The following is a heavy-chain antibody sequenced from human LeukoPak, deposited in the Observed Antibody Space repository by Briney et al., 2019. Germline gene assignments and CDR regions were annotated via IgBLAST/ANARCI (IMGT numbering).Heavy chain of an antibody. J-gene: IGHJ4*02. CDR2: SFWDDNK. D-gene: IGHD1-26*01. Sequence: GPTLLHTSPALTLTFTFSGFSLTTRGVGVGWIRQPPGKALDWIALSFWDDNKHYSPSLQSRLTITKDISKNRVVLTMTNMCPVDTATYYFAHRLAMRGQYYFDYWGQGTLVTVSS. V-gene: IGHV2-5*02. CDR1: GFSLTTRGVG. CDR3: AHRLAMRGQYYFDY.